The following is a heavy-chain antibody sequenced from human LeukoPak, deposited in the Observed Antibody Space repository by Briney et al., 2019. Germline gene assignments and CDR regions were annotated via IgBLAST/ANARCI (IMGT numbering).Heavy chain of an antibody. CDR2: IYYSGST. CDR3: ARVVVIDLQYYFDY. J-gene: IGHJ4*02. D-gene: IGHD2-21*01. Sequence: SSETLSLTCAVYGGSFSGYYWSWIRQPPGKGLEWIGYIYYSGSTNYNPSLKSRVTISVDTSKNQFSLKLSSVTAADTAVYYCARVVVIDLQYYFDYWGQGTLVTVSS. V-gene: IGHV4-59*01. CDR1: GGSFSGYY.